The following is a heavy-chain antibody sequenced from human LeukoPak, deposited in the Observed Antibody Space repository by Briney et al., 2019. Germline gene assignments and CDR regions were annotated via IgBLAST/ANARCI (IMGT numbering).Heavy chain of an antibody. CDR2: IWHDGSNK. J-gene: IGHJ6*02. CDR1: GFTFSSYA. V-gene: IGHV3-33*08. Sequence: PGRSLRLSCAASGFTFSSYAMHWVRQAPGKGLEWVAVIWHDGSNKYNADSVKGRLTISRDKSKNTLYLQMNSLRAEDTAVYYCARDPGIAVAGYYYYGMDVWGQGTTVTVSS. CDR3: ARDPGIAVAGYYYYGMDV. D-gene: IGHD6-19*01.